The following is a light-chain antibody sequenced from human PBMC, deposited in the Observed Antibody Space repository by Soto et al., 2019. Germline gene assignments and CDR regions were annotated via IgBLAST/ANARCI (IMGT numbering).Light chain of an antibody. Sequence: QSVLTQPPSASGTPGQRVTISCSGSSSNIGVKTVNWYQQFPGTAPKLLIYSTYQRPSGVPDRFSASKSGTSASLAISGLQSEDEADYYCTAWDDTLNSVVFGGGTKVTVL. CDR2: STY. CDR1: SSNIGVKT. CDR3: TAWDDTLNSVV. V-gene: IGLV1-44*01. J-gene: IGLJ2*01.